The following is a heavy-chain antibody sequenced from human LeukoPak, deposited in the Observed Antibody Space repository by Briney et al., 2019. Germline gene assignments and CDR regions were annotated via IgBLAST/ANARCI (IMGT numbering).Heavy chain of an antibody. J-gene: IGHJ4*02. CDR3: VREGNELLSKNFDY. CDR2: INPHSGGT. CDR1: GFTFTGYY. V-gene: IGHV1-2*02. D-gene: IGHD2-21*02. Sequence: ASVKVSCKASGFTFTGYYIHWVRQAPGQGLEWMAYINPHSGGTSSPQKFQGRVTMSTDTSISAAYMELSSLISDDTAMYYCVREGNELLSKNFDYWGQGTLVTVSS.